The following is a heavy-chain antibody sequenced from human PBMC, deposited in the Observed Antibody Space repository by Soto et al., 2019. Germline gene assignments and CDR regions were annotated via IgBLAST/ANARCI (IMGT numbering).Heavy chain of an antibody. CDR2: INHSGST. V-gene: IGHV4-34*01. Sequence: QVHLQQWGAGLLKPSETLSLTCGVSGGSFSGNYWTWIRQPPGKGLQWIGEINHSGSTNYNPSLRCRVTISIDTAVTQFALNLTSVAPADTAVYYCARFYYFASSAYPTRPYGLDVWGLGTTVTVSS. CDR1: GGSFSGNY. D-gene: IGHD3-22*01. J-gene: IGHJ6*02. CDR3: ARFYYFASSAYPTRPYGLDV.